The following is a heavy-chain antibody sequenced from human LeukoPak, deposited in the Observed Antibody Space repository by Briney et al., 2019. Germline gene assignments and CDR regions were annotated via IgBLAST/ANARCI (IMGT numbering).Heavy chain of an antibody. D-gene: IGHD5-12*01. CDR2: ISGGGGST. Sequence: GGSLRLSCAASGFTFSSYAMSWVRQAPGEGLEWVSIISGGGGSTYYADSVKGRFTISRDNSKNTLYLQMNSLRAEDTAIYYCAKEVVATIVSLYYFDSWGQGTLVTVSS. CDR3: AKEVVATIVSLYYFDS. CDR1: GFTFSSYA. V-gene: IGHV3-23*01. J-gene: IGHJ4*02.